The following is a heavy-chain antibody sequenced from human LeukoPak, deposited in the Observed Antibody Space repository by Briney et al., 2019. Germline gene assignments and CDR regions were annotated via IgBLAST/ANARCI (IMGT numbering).Heavy chain of an antibody. CDR1: GFTVSNNF. Sequence: GGSLRLSCAASGFTVSNNFMNWVRQAPGKGLEGVSIIYSGGNTYYAESVKGRFTISRDNSKNTLYLQMNSLRTEDTAVYFCARDYGSGRRAFDIWGQGTMVTVSS. V-gene: IGHV3-53*01. D-gene: IGHD3-10*01. CDR2: IYSGGNT. CDR3: ARDYGSGRRAFDI. J-gene: IGHJ3*02.